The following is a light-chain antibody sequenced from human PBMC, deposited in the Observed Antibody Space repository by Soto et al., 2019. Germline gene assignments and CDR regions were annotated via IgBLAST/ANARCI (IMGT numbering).Light chain of an antibody. CDR1: QSVSSY. CDR3: QQRRNWPPIT. CDR2: DAS. V-gene: IGKV3-11*01. J-gene: IGKJ5*01. Sequence: EIVLTQSPANPSLSPGERATLSCRASQSVSSYLAWYQQKPGQAPRLLIYDASNRATGIPARFSGSGSGTDFTLTIGSLDPEDFAVYYCQQRRNWPPITFGQGTRLEIK.